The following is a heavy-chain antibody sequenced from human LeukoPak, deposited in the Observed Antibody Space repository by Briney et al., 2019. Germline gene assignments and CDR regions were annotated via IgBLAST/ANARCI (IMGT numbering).Heavy chain of an antibody. CDR2: VYASGRT. CDR3: ARVRGWFDP. D-gene: IGHD3-10*01. J-gene: IGHJ5*02. CDR1: GAAINSGSYY. Sequence: PSETLSLTCRVSGAAINSGSYYWNWIRQPAGKGLEWLGLVYASGRTSYNPSLKSRVTISVDTSKNQFSLKLSSVTAADTAVYYCARVRGWFDPWGQGTLVTVSS. V-gene: IGHV4-61*02.